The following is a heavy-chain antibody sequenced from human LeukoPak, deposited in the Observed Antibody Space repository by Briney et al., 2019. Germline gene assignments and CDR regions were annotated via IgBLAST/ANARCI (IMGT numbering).Heavy chain of an antibody. D-gene: IGHD2/OR15-2a*01. J-gene: IGHJ4*02. V-gene: IGHV1-69*01. Sequence: SVKVSCKASGGTFSSYAISWVRQAPGQGLEWMGGIIPIFGTANYAQKFQGRVTITADESTSTVYMELSSLRSEDTAVYYCARRAALSQDYFDYWGQGTLVTVSS. CDR1: GGTFSSYA. CDR3: ARRAALSQDYFDY. CDR2: IIPIFGTA.